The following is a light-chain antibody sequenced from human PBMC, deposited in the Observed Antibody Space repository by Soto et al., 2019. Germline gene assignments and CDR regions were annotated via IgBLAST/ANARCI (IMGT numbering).Light chain of an antibody. CDR3: QQYNNWLWT. CDR2: DAS. J-gene: IGKJ1*01. V-gene: IGKV3-15*01. Sequence: EIVMTQSPATLSVSPGERATLSCRASQSVSRNVAWYQQKPGQAPRLLIHDASTRATGISVRFSGSGSGTEFTLTISSLQSEDFAVXYCQQYNNWLWTFGQGTKVEIK. CDR1: QSVSRN.